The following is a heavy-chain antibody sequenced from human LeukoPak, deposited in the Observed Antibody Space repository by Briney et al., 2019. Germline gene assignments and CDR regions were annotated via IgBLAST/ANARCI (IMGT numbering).Heavy chain of an antibody. Sequence: PGGSLRLSCAASGFTVSRNYMSWVRQAPGKGLEWVSVIYSGGSTYYADSVKGRFTISRDTSRNTLNLQMTSLRAEDTAVYYCARDSAHCGSTSCYVTYFDSWGQETLVTVSS. CDR3: ARDSAHCGSTSCYVTYFDS. CDR1: GFTVSRNY. CDR2: IYSGGST. D-gene: IGHD2-2*01. V-gene: IGHV3-53*01. J-gene: IGHJ4*02.